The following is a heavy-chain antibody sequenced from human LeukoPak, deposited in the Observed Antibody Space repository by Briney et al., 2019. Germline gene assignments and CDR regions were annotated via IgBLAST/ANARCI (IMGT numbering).Heavy chain of an antibody. J-gene: IGHJ4*02. Sequence: HGESLKISCQVSGYIFTDYWIGWVRQMPGKGLESMGIIYPGDSDTRYSPSFQGQVTISADKSISTAYLQWSSLKASDTAMYYCARCYGGNVHWGQGTLVTVSS. V-gene: IGHV5-51*01. CDR1: GYIFTDYW. CDR3: ARCYGGNVH. CDR2: IYPGDSDT. D-gene: IGHD4-23*01.